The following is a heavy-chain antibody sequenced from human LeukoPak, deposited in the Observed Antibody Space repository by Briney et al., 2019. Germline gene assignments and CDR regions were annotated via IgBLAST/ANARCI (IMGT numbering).Heavy chain of an antibody. V-gene: IGHV1-46*01. D-gene: IGHD6-13*01. Sequence: RASVKVSCKAFGYTFTSNYMHWVRQAPGQGPEWMGVISPSGGSTTYAQKFQGRVTLTRDMSTSTDYLELSSLRSEDTAVYYCARGGQRLVKENWFDPWGQGTLVTVSS. CDR3: ARGGQRLVKENWFDP. CDR1: GYTFTSNY. J-gene: IGHJ5*02. CDR2: ISPSGGST.